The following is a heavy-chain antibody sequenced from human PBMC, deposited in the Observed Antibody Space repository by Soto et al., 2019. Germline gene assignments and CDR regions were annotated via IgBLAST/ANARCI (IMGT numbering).Heavy chain of an antibody. CDR3: AHRVVWRPSDWSLGWFDP. D-gene: IGHD3-9*01. CDR1: GFLLSTSGVG. V-gene: IGHV2-5*02. Sequence: QITLKESGPTLVKPTQTLTLTCTFSGFLLSTSGVGVGWVRQPPGKALEWLALIYWDDDKRYNPSLRSRLAIFQDTPKNLVVLIMTNMDPEDTATYYCAHRVVWRPSDWSLGWFDPWGQGTLVTVSS. J-gene: IGHJ5*02. CDR2: IYWDDDK.